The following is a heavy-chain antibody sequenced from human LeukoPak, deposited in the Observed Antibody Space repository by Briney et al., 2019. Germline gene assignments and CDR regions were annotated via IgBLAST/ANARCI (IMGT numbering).Heavy chain of an antibody. Sequence: GASVKVSCKASGGTFSSYGISWVRQAPGQGLEWMGWISAYNGNTNYAQKLQGRVTMTTDTSTSTAYMELRSLRSDDTAVYYCAREDYGDYANDYWGQGTLVTVSS. CDR3: AREDYGDYANDY. CDR1: GGTFSSYG. V-gene: IGHV1-18*01. D-gene: IGHD4-17*01. J-gene: IGHJ4*02. CDR2: ISAYNGNT.